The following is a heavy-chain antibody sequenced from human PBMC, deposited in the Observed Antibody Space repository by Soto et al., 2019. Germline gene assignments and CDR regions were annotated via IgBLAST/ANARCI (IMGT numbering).Heavy chain of an antibody. V-gene: IGHV3-30-3*01. J-gene: IGHJ4*02. CDR2: ISYDGSNK. CDR3: ARSYGELTPRFDY. Sequence: QVQLVESGGGVVQPGRSLRLSCAASGFTFSSYAMHWVRQAPGKGLEWVAVISYDGSNKYYADSVKGRFTISRDNSKNTLYLQMNSLRAEDTAVYYCARSYGELTPRFDYWGQGTLVTVSS. CDR1: GFTFSSYA. D-gene: IGHD4-17*01.